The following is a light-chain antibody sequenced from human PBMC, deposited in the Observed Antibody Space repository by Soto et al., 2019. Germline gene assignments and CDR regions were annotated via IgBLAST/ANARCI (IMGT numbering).Light chain of an antibody. CDR2: FGS. Sequence: DIQMTQSPSSVSASVGDRVTLTCRASQDIGNLLAWYQQKPGKAPKLLIYFGSNLQTGVPSRFSGSGSGTDFTLTISILQPEALATYYCQQADSFPLTFGRGNRVEIK. V-gene: IGKV1-12*01. CDR3: QQADSFPLT. CDR1: QDIGNL. J-gene: IGKJ4*01.